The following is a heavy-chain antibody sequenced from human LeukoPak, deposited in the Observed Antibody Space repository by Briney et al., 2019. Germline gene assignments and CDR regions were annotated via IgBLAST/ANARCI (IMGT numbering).Heavy chain of an antibody. CDR3: ARDIGGDTDGRASYWFAP. CDR1: GGSIRSHS. CDR2: INYFGTT. Sequence: SETLSLTCTVSGGSIRSHSWHWIRQSPGKGLEWIASINYFGTTTYKPSLKSRVTLSVDTSKNQFSLKLTSVTAADTAVYYCARDIGGDTDGRASYWFAPWGQGTLVTVSS. V-gene: IGHV4-59*11. J-gene: IGHJ5*02. D-gene: IGHD1-1*01.